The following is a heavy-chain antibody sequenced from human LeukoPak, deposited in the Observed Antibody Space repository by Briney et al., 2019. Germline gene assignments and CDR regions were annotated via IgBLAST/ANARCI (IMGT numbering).Heavy chain of an antibody. CDR3: ARDGDYEVNFDY. J-gene: IGHJ4*02. Sequence: GGSLRLSCAASGFTFSSYGMHWVRQAPGKGLEWVAVIWYDGSNKYYADSVKGRFTISRDNSKNTLYLQMNSLRAEDTAVYYCARDGDYEVNFDYWGQGTLVTVSS. CDR2: IWYDGSNK. CDR1: GFTFSSYG. D-gene: IGHD4-17*01. V-gene: IGHV3-33*01.